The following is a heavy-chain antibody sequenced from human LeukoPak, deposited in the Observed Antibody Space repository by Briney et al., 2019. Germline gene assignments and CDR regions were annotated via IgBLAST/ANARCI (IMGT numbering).Heavy chain of an antibody. V-gene: IGHV3-64D*06. CDR1: GFTFSSYA. CDR2: ISSNGGST. Sequence: PGGSLRPSCSAAGFTFSSYAMHWVRQAPGKGLEYVSAISSNGGSTYYAASVKGRFTISRDNSKNTLYLQMSSLRAEATAVYYCVKDTSYSGYDYFDYWGQGTLVTVSS. CDR3: VKDTSYSGYDYFDY. D-gene: IGHD5-12*01. J-gene: IGHJ4*02.